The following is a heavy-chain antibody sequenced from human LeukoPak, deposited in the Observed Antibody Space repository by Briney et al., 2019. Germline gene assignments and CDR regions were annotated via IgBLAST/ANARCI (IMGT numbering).Heavy chain of an antibody. D-gene: IGHD1-26*01. CDR3: ARGVSGSYYYYYMDV. Sequence: ASVKVSCKASGYTFNGYYKHWVRQAPGQGLEWMGWINPNSGGTNYAQKFQGRVTMTRDTSISTAYMELSRLRSDDTAVYYCARGVSGSYYYYYMDVWGKGTTVTISS. CDR2: INPNSGGT. V-gene: IGHV1-2*02. J-gene: IGHJ6*03. CDR1: GYTFNGYY.